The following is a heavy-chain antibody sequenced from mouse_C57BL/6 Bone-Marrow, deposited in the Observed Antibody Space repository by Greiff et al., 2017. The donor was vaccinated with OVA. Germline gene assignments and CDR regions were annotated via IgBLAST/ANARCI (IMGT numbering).Heavy chain of an antibody. Sequence: VKLVESGAELARPGASVKLSCKASGYTFTSYGISWVKQRTGQGLEWIGEIYPRSGNTYYNEKFKGKATLTADKSSSTAYMELRSLTSEDAAVYFCASYYYGSSDYWGQGTTLTVSS. CDR2: IYPRSGNT. J-gene: IGHJ2*01. CDR3: ASYYYGSSDY. D-gene: IGHD1-1*01. V-gene: IGHV1-81*01. CDR1: GYTFTSYG.